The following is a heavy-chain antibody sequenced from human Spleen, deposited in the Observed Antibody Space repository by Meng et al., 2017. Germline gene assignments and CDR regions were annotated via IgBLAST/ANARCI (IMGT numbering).Heavy chain of an antibody. V-gene: IGHV4-4*02. CDR3: ARERGHTYCNGGSCFGKKEYYFDY. CDR2: IYHSGST. J-gene: IGHJ4*02. CDR1: GGSISSSNW. Sequence: GSLRLSCAVSGGSISSSNWWSWVRQPPGKGLEWIGEIYHSGSTNYNPSLKSRVTISVDKSKNQFSLKLSSVTAADTAVYYCARERGHTYCNGGSCFGKKEYYFDYWGQGTLVTVSS. D-gene: IGHD2-15*01.